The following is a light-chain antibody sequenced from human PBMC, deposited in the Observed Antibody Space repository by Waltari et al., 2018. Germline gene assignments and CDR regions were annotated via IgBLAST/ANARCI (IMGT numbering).Light chain of an antibody. V-gene: IGKV3-20*01. Sequence: IVFTQSPGALSLSPGVRATVSCRASQTVSTFALSWYQQKPGQAPRVLIYSTYNRATGIPDRFSGSGSGRDFTLTINRLAPEDFAMYYCQQYDGIVVTFGGGTKVEI. CDR1: QTVSTFA. J-gene: IGKJ4*01. CDR3: QQYDGIVVT. CDR2: STY.